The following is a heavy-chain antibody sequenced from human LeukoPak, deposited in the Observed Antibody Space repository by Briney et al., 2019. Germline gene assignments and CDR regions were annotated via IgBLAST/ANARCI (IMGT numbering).Heavy chain of an antibody. J-gene: IGHJ4*02. Sequence: GSVKVSCKASGYTFTDYYMHWVRQAPGQGLEWMGWVIPSSGGTTYAEKFQDRVAMTRDTSISTAYMELTRLTSDDTAVYYCAPFNHDQNMFDQWGQGTLVTVSS. V-gene: IGHV1-2*02. CDR3: APFNHDQNMFDQ. D-gene: IGHD2/OR15-2a*01. CDR2: VIPSSGGT. CDR1: GYTFTDYY.